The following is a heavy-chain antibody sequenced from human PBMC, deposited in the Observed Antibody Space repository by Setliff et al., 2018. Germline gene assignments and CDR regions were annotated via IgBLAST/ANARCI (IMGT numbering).Heavy chain of an antibody. Sequence: PGGSLRLSCTASGFSYSNCWVSWVRQAPGKGLEWLASINPHASEKYYVDSVKGRFTISRDNAKDSLSLQMDSLRTEDTAVYYCFGAGTCSYWGQGTLVTVSS. V-gene: IGHV3-7*01. D-gene: IGHD3-10*01. CDR2: INPHASEK. CDR3: FGAGTCSY. J-gene: IGHJ4*02. CDR1: GFSYSNCW.